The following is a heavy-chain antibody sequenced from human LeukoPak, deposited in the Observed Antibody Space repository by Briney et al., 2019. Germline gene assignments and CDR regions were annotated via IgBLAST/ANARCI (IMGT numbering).Heavy chain of an antibody. D-gene: IGHD6-6*01. CDR2: IYSGGST. CDR3: ARAWGRSSSTDFDY. J-gene: IGHJ4*02. Sequence: GGSLRLSCAASGFSVSSNYMSWVRQAPGKGLERVSVIYSGGSTYYADSVKGRFTISRDNFKNTLYLQMNSLRAEDTAVYYCARAWGRSSSTDFDYWGQGTLVTVSS. CDR1: GFSVSSNY. V-gene: IGHV3-53*01.